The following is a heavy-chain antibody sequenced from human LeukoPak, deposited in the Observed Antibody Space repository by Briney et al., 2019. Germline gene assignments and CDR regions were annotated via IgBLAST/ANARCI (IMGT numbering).Heavy chain of an antibody. Sequence: SETLSLTCTVSGGSISSYYWSWIRQSPGKGLECIGYIHYTGSTNYNPSLKSRVTISVETSKNKFSLKLKSMTAADTAVYYCARGGYYGSGNDFRFDPWGQGTLVTVSS. V-gene: IGHV4-59*01. D-gene: IGHD3-10*01. CDR3: ARGGYYGSGNDFRFDP. CDR1: GGSISSYY. J-gene: IGHJ5*02. CDR2: IHYTGST.